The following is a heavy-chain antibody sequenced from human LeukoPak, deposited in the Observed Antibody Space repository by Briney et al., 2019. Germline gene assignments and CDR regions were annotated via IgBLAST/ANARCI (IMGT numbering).Heavy chain of an antibody. V-gene: IGHV3-21*01. D-gene: IGHD3-22*01. CDR3: VRLRRNSDRSGYYYYDY. Sequence: GGSLRLSCAASGYTFSDFSVNWVRQAPGKGLEWVSSISVKSNYRYYADSVRGRFTISRDDARDSLFLQMNSLRAEDTAVYFCVRLRRNSDRSGYYYYDYWGQGTLVTVSS. J-gene: IGHJ4*02. CDR1: GYTFSDFS. CDR2: ISVKSNYR.